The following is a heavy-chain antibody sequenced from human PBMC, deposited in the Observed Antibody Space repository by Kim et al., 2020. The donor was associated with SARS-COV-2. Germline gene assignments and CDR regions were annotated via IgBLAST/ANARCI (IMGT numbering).Heavy chain of an antibody. CDR2: IYYSGST. V-gene: IGHV4-59*13. CDR1: GGSISSYY. Sequence: SETLSLTCTVSGGSISSYYWSWIRQPPGKGLEWIGYIYYSGSTNYNPSLKSRVTISVDTSKNQFSLKLSSVTAADTAVYYCARASDFWSGYFPRRYYYGMDVWGQGTTVTVSS. J-gene: IGHJ6*02. D-gene: IGHD3-3*01. CDR3: ARASDFWSGYFPRRYYYGMDV.